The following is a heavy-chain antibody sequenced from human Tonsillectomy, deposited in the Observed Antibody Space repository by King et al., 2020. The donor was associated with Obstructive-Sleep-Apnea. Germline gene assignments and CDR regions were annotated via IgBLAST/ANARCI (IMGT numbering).Heavy chain of an antibody. Sequence: VQLVESGGGLVQPGGSLRLSCAASGFTFSSYAMSWVRQAPGKGLEWVSAISGSGGSTYYADSVKGRFTISRDNSKNTLYLQMNSLRAEDTAVYYCAKVRGYSYGPNNWFDPWGQGTLVTVSS. V-gene: IGHV3-23*04. D-gene: IGHD5-18*01. CDR3: AKVRGYSYGPNNWFDP. CDR2: ISGSGGST. J-gene: IGHJ5*02. CDR1: GFTFSSYA.